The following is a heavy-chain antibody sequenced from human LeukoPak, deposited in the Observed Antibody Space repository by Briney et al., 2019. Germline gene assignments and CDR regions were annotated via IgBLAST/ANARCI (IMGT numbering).Heavy chain of an antibody. J-gene: IGHJ5*02. D-gene: IGHD3-10*01. V-gene: IGHV3-74*01. CDR2: INSDGTST. CDR3: ARVQYYGPGTYYSWFDP. Sequence: GGSLRLSCAASGFTFSSSWMHWVRQAPGKGLVCVSRINSDGTSTTYADSVKGRFTISRDNAKNTLYLQMNSLSAEDTAVYYCARVQYYGPGTYYSWFDPWGQGTLVAVSS. CDR1: GFTFSSSW.